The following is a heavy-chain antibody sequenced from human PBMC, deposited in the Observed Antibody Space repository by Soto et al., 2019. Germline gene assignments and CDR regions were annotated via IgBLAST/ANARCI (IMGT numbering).Heavy chain of an antibody. CDR2: INQDGSEK. CDR1: GFTLSTYW. CDR3: SRSLNA. J-gene: IGHJ5*02. Sequence: PGGSLRLSCAASGFTLSTYWMDWVRQTPGKGLEWVANINQDGSEKNYVDSVKCRFTIYRDNAKNSLYLQMSSLTAEDSALYYCSRSLNAWGQGTLVTVSS. V-gene: IGHV3-7*01.